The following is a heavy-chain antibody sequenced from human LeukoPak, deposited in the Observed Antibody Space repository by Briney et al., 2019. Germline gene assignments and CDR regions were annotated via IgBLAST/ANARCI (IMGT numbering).Heavy chain of an antibody. CDR3: ARGKMYSSSWYPLGY. CDR1: GDPINSYY. J-gene: IGHJ4*01. CDR2: IYYSGST. V-gene: IGHV4-59*01. Sequence: SETLSLTCTVSGDPINSYYWSWIRQPPGKGLEWIGHIYYSGSTNYNPSLKSRVTISVDTSKNQFSLKLSSVTAADTAVYYCARGKMYSSSWYPLGYWGQGTLVTVSS. D-gene: IGHD6-13*01.